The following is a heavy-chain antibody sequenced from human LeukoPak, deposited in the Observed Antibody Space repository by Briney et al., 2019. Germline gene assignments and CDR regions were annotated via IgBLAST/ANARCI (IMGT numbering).Heavy chain of an antibody. CDR2: MNQDGSEI. V-gene: IGHV3-7*01. CDR1: GFTFSRYW. J-gene: IGHJ6*02. Sequence: GGSLRLSCVGSGFTFSRYWLNWVRQAPGKGLEWVANMNQDGSEIYYLDSVKGRFTISRDNSKNTLYLQMNSLRAEDTAVYYCARDRPLYGMDVWGQGTTVTVSS. CDR3: ARDRPLYGMDV.